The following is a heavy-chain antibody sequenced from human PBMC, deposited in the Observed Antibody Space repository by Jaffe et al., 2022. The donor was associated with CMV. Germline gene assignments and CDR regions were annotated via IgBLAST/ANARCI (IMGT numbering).Heavy chain of an antibody. CDR3: TRGYSGGNYYAFDI. V-gene: IGHV3-72*01. CDR2: SRNKANDYTT. J-gene: IGHJ3*02. D-gene: IGHD1-26*01. CDR1: GFPSSDQY. Sequence: EVQVVESGGHLVQPGGSLRLSCPDSGFPSSDQYMDWVRQAPGKGLEWIGRSRNKANDYTTEYAASVRGRFTISRDNSGNSLFLQMNGLKTEDTAIYHCTRGYSGGNYYAFDIWGQGTMVTVSS.